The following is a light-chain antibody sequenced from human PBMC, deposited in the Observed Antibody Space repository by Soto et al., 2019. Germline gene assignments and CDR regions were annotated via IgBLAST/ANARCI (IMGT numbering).Light chain of an antibody. Sequence: SEMAQSPTSLSVSPGERATLSCRASQSIGGNLAWYQQKPGQAPRLLMHGASTRATGIPPRFSGSGSGTDFTLTISRLEPEDFAVYYCQQYGSSPWTFGQGTKVDIK. V-gene: IGKV3-20*01. CDR3: QQYGSSPWT. CDR1: QSIGGN. CDR2: GAS. J-gene: IGKJ1*01.